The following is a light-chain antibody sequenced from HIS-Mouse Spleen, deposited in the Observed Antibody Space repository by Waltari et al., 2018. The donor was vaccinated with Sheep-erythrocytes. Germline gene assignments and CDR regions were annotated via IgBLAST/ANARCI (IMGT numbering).Light chain of an antibody. CDR3: QAWDSSTAV. CDR2: QDS. V-gene: IGLV3-1*01. J-gene: IGLJ2*01. Sequence: SYELTQPPSVSVSPGQPASITCSGDNLGDKYACWYQQKPGQSPVLVNYQDSKRPSGIPERFSGSNSGNTATLTISGTQAMDEADYYCQAWDSSTAVFGGGTKLTVL. CDR1: NLGDKY.